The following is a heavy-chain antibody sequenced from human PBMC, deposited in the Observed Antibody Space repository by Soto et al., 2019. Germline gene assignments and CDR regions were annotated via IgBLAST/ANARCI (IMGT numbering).Heavy chain of an antibody. CDR3: AKVERHVVAVAAIVY. CDR1: GFSLYISA. D-gene: IGHD2-15*01. V-gene: IGHV3-9*01. CDR2: ISCNSGSI. J-gene: IGHJ4*02. Sequence: SIRLSSAASGFSLYISAMHWSLQAPGKGLEWVSGISCNSGSIDYADSVKGRFTISRDNAKSSLYLQMNSLRAEDTAFYYCAKVERHVVAVAAIVYWGLGTLVTGSS.